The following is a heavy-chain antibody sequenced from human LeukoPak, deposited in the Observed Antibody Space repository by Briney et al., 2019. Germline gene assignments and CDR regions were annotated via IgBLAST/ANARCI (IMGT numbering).Heavy chain of an antibody. V-gene: IGHV1-69*01. CDR3: ARLAAVAGTYYFDY. Sequence: SVKVSCKASGGTFSSYAISWVRQAPGQGLEWMGGIIPIFGTANYAQRFQGRVTITADESTSTAYMELSSLRSEDTAVYYCARLAAVAGTYYFDYWGQGTLVTVSS. J-gene: IGHJ4*02. D-gene: IGHD6-19*01. CDR1: GGTFSSYA. CDR2: IIPIFGTA.